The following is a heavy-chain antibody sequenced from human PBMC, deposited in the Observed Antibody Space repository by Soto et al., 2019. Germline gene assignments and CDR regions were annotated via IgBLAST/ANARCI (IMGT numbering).Heavy chain of an antibody. V-gene: IGHV4-34*01. CDR1: GGSFSGYY. CDR3: ARGSCASTTCDHVDTAMATIDY. Sequence: QVQLQQWGAGLLKPSETLSLTCAVYGGSFSGYYWSWIRQPPGKGLEWFGEINHSGSTNYNPSLKSRVTTSVYTRKNQFSLELSSVSAADTDVYYSARGSCASTTCDHVDTAMATIDYWGQGTLVTVSS. CDR2: INHSGST. D-gene: IGHD5-18*01. J-gene: IGHJ4*02.